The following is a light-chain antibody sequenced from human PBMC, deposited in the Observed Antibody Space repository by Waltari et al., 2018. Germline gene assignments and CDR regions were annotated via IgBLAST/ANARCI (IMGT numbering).Light chain of an antibody. J-gene: IGKJ3*01. CDR3: QQSYSFPET. V-gene: IGKV1-39*01. CDR2: TAS. CDR1: QGISNF. Sequence: DIQMTQSPSSLSASVGDRVTVTCRASQGISNFLNWYQQKPGKAPKLLIYTASTWQSGVPSRFSGDGSGTEFTLTISSLQPEDFVTYYCQQSYSFPETFGPGTKVDV.